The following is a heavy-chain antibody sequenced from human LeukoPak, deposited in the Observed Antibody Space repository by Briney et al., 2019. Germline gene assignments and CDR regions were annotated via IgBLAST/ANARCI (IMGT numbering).Heavy chain of an antibody. J-gene: IGHJ4*02. CDR2: IETSRGGT. D-gene: IGHD3-10*01. CDR1: GLTFSTFA. Sequence: GSLTLSCAASGLTFSTFAMSWVRQAPGKGLEWVSGIETSRGGTFYADSVKGRFTISRDNSKNTLYLQMSSLRAEDTAIYYCAKDYPMASGSPATPSFFDYWARESWSPSPQ. CDR3: AKDYPMASGSPATPSFFDY. V-gene: IGHV3-23*01.